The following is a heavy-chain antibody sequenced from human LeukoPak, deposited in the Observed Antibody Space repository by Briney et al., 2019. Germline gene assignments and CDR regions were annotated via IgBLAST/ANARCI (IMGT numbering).Heavy chain of an antibody. CDR3: ARANWGFVYEIDY. V-gene: IGHV4-39*01. CDR2: IYYSGST. Sequence: PSETLSLTCAVSGGSISSSSYYWGWIRQPPGKGLEWIGSIYYSGSTYYNPSLKSRVTISVDTSKNQFSLKLSSVTAADTAVYYCARANWGFVYEIDYWGQGTLVTVSS. J-gene: IGHJ4*02. CDR1: GGSISSSSYY. D-gene: IGHD7-27*01.